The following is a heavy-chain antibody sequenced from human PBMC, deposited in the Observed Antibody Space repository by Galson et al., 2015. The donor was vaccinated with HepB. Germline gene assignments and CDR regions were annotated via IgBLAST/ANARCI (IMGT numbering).Heavy chain of an antibody. V-gene: IGHV1-24*01. Sequence: SVKVSCKVSGYTLTELSMHWVRQAPGKGLEWMGGFDPEDGETIYAQEFQGRVTMTEDTSTDTAYMELSSLRSEDTAVYYCATGSGWSPYYYYGMDVWGQGTTVTVSS. CDR3: ATGSGWSPYYYYGMDV. CDR2: FDPEDGET. J-gene: IGHJ6*02. D-gene: IGHD6-19*01. CDR1: GYTLTELS.